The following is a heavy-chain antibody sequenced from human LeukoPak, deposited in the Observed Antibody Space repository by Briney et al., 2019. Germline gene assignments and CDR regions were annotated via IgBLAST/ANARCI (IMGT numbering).Heavy chain of an antibody. V-gene: IGHV3-66*02. Sequence: QPGGSLRLSCAASGFTFSSHWMHWVRQAPGKGLVWVSVIYSGGEIYYTDSVKGRLTISRDNSKNTLYLQMSSLRAVDTAVYYCVKESGFMVAPNSAFDIWGQGTMVTVSS. CDR2: IYSGGEI. J-gene: IGHJ3*02. CDR3: VKESGFMVAPNSAFDI. CDR1: GFTFSSHW. D-gene: IGHD4/OR15-4a*01.